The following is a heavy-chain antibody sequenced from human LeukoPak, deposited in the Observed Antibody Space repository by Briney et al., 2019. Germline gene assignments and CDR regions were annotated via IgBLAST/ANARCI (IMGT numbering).Heavy chain of an antibody. CDR3: ARDRIIVAAANRYYYYGMDV. V-gene: IGHV4-61*01. CDR2: VYYSGST. CDR1: GGSVSSGNHY. Sequence: SETLSLTCTVSGGSVSSGNHYWSWIRQPPGKGLEWIGYVYYSGSTEYNPSLKSRVTISADTSKNLFSLKLRSVTAADTAVYYCARDRIIVAAANRYYYYGMDVWGKGTTVTVSS. J-gene: IGHJ6*04. D-gene: IGHD2-2*01.